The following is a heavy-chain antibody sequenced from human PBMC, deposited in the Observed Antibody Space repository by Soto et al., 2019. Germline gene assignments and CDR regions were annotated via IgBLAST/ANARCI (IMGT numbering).Heavy chain of an antibody. Sequence: PSETLSLTCTVSGGSIRSCDYYWSWIRHPPGKGLEWIGYIYYSGSTYYNPSLKSRVTISVDTSKNQFSLKLSSVTAADTAVYYCARDLGSSWPHNWFDPWGQGTLVTVS. D-gene: IGHD6-13*01. CDR1: GGSIRSCDYY. CDR3: ARDLGSSWPHNWFDP. V-gene: IGHV4-30-4*01. J-gene: IGHJ5*02. CDR2: IYYSGST.